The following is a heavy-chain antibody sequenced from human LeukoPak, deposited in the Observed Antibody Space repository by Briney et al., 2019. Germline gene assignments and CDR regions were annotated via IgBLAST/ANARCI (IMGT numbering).Heavy chain of an antibody. J-gene: IGHJ6*03. D-gene: IGHD3-9*01. CDR3: ARYPLTYYYYYYMDV. CDR2: IYYSGST. V-gene: IGHV4-39*01. Sequence: SETLSLTCTVSGGSISSSSYYWGWIRQPPGKGLEWIGSIYYSGSTYYNPSLKSRVTISVDTSKNQFSLKLSSVTAADTAVYYCARYPLTYYYYYYMDVWGKGTTVTVSS. CDR1: GGSISSSSYY.